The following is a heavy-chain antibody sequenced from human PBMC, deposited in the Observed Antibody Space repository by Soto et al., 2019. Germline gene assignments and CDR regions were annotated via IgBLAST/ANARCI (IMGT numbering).Heavy chain of an antibody. V-gene: IGHV1-3*01. J-gene: IGHJ6*02. Sequence: ASVKVSCKASGYSFTRYGIGWARQAPGQRLEWMGWINAGNGNTKYSQKFQGRVTITRDTSASTAYMELSSLRSEDTAVYYCARLAMVRGVPTYGMDVWGQGTTVTVS. CDR2: INAGNGNT. CDR1: GYSFTRYG. D-gene: IGHD3-10*01. CDR3: ARLAMVRGVPTYGMDV.